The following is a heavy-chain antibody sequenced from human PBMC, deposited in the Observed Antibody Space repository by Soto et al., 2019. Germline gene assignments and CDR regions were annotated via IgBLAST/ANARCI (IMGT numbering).Heavy chain of an antibody. J-gene: IGHJ3*02. Sequence: GGSLRLSCAASGFSVSSNHMNWVRQAPGKGLEWVSVFYSGGSTYYADSAKGRFIIFRDISKNTLYLQMDTLRAEDTALYYCERGQPYSGTYFAFDIWGQGTMVTVSS. V-gene: IGHV3-66*01. CDR3: ERGQPYSGTYFAFDI. CDR1: GFSVSSNH. D-gene: IGHD5-12*01. CDR2: FYSGGST.